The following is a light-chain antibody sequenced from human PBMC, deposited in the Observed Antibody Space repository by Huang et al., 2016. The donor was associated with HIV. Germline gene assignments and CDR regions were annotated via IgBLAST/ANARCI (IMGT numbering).Light chain of an antibody. V-gene: IGKV1-39*01. CDR2: GAS. CDR1: QSISNY. Sequence: DIQMTQSPASLSASVGDRVTITCRATQSISNYVNWYQKKPGKAPTLLIYGASTLQSGVPSRFSGSGSGTDFTLTISSLQPEDFTTYYCQQSYNTPPTFGQGTKVEI. CDR3: QQSYNTPPT. J-gene: IGKJ1*01.